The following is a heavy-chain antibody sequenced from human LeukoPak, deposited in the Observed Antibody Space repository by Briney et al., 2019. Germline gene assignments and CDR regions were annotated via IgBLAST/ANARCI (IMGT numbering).Heavy chain of an antibody. Sequence: GGSLRLSCAASGFTFSSYSMNWVRQAPGKGLEWVSSISSSSDSIYYADSVKGRFTVSRDNAKNSLYLQMNSLRAEDTAVYYCARDWNYFSTWGQGTLVTVSS. V-gene: IGHV3-21*01. J-gene: IGHJ4*02. CDR3: ARDWNYFST. CDR2: ISSSSDSI. D-gene: IGHD1-1*01. CDR1: GFTFSSYS.